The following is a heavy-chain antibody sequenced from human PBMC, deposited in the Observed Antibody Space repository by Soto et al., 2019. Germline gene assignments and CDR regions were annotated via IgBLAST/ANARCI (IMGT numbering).Heavy chain of an antibody. V-gene: IGHV4-30-2*01. CDR2: ISHTGST. CDR1: GGSITSGNTYS. D-gene: IGHD3-10*01. Sequence: SETLSLTCAVSGGSITSGNTYSWSWIRQPPGKGLEWIGSISHTGSTSYNPSLKSRVSMSVDKSKNQFSLKLSSVTAADMAVYYCARAVTPYFGTWFDPWGQGTLVTVSS. J-gene: IGHJ5*02. CDR3: ARAVTPYFGTWFDP.